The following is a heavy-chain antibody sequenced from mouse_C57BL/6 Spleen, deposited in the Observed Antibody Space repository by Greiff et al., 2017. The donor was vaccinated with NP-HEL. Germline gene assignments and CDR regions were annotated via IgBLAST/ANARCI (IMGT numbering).Heavy chain of an antibody. Sequence: EVQLQQSGPELVKPGASVKIPCKASGYTFTDYNMDWVKQSHGKSLEWIGDINPNNGGTIYNQKFKGKATLTVDKSSSTAYMELRSLTSEDTAVYYCARKDFSLDSSEYYYAMDYWGQGTSVTVSS. CDR3: ARKDFSLDSSEYYYAMDY. J-gene: IGHJ4*01. D-gene: IGHD3-2*02. CDR2: INPNNGGT. V-gene: IGHV1-18*01. CDR1: GYTFTDYN.